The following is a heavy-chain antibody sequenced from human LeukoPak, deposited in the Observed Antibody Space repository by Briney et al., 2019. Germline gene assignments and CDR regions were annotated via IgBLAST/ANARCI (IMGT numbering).Heavy chain of an antibody. CDR1: GGSFSGYY. CDR3: ATSIAVAGNDY. J-gene: IGHJ4*02. Sequence: PSETLSLTCAVYGGSFSGYYWSWIRQPPGKGLEWIGEINHSGSTNYNPSLKSRVTISVATSKNQFSLKLSSVTAADTAVYYCATSIAVAGNDYWGQGTLVTVSS. CDR2: INHSGST. V-gene: IGHV4-34*01. D-gene: IGHD6-19*01.